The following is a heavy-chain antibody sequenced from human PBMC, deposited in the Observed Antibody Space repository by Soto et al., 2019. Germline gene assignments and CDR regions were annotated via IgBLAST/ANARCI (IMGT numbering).Heavy chain of an antibody. V-gene: IGHV3-30*18. CDR1: GFTFSTYG. CDR3: AKGAAYCSGGSCLDRSFDY. Sequence: PGGSLRLSCAASGFTFSTYGVHWVRQAPGKGLDWVSVISFDGSNKYYVDSVKGRFTISRDNSKSTLYLQMNSLRAEDTAVYYCAKGAAYCSGGSCLDRSFDYWGQGTLVTVSS. J-gene: IGHJ4*02. CDR2: ISFDGSNK. D-gene: IGHD2-15*01.